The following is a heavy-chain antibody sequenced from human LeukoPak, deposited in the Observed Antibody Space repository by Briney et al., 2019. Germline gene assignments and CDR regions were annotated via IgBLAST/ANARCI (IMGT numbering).Heavy chain of an antibody. CDR1: GFTFSSYG. CDR3: ARGPPYTTVRGVHVFDY. Sequence: GGSLRLSCAASGFTFSSYGMHWVRQAPGKGLEWVAVIWYDGSNKYYADSVKGRFTISRDNSKSTLYLQMNSLRAEDTAVYYCARGPPYTTVRGVHVFDYWGQGTLVTVSS. V-gene: IGHV3-33*01. CDR2: IWYDGSNK. D-gene: IGHD3-10*01. J-gene: IGHJ4*02.